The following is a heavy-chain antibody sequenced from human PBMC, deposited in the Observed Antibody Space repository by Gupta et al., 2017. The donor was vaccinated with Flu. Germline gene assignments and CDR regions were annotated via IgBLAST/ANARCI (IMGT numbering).Heavy chain of an antibody. J-gene: IGHJ4*02. V-gene: IGHV3-11*01. CDR2: ISSRGDTI. Sequence: TFSDHYMSWIRQAPGKGLEWVSYISSRGDTIYYADSVKGRFTISRDNAQKSLYLQMNNLRAEDTAVYYCARDGASFDWLLFGYFNSWGPGTLVTVSS. CDR1: TFSDHY. CDR3: ARDGASFDWLLFGYFNS. D-gene: IGHD3-9*01.